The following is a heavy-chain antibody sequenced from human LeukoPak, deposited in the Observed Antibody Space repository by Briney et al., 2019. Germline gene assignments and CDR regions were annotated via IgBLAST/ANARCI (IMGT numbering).Heavy chain of an antibody. CDR3: ATLTYSGSYYTLFDY. Sequence: ASVKVSCKVSGYTLTELSMHWVRQAPGKGLEWMGGFDPEDGETIYAQKFQGRDTMTEDTSTDTAYMELSSLRSEDTAVYYCATLTYSGSYYTLFDYWGQGTLVTVSS. J-gene: IGHJ4*02. D-gene: IGHD1-26*01. CDR2: FDPEDGET. V-gene: IGHV1-24*01. CDR1: GYTLTELS.